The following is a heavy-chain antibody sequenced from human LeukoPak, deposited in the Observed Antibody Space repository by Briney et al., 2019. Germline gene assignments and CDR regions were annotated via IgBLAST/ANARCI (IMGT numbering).Heavy chain of an antibody. CDR2: INTDGTT. J-gene: IGHJ4*02. V-gene: IGHV3-74*01. CDR3: ARGAGIVGSTTPFDY. CDR1: GFTFSNYW. Sequence: GGSLRLSCAASGFTFSNYWMHWVRQTPGKGLVWVSRINTDGTTRYADSVKGRFTISRDNAKNTLYLQMDNLRAEDTAVYYCARGAGIVGSTTPFDYWGQGALVTVSS. D-gene: IGHD1-26*01.